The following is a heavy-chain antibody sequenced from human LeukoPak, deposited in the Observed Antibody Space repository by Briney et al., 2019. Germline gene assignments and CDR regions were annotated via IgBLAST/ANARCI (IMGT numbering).Heavy chain of an antibody. Sequence: PSETLSLTCTVSGGSISSGDYYWSWIRQPPGKGLEWIGYIYYSGSTYYNPSLKSRVTISVDTSKNQFSLKPSSVTAADTAVYYCARAYYGESTSLDYWGQGTLVTVSS. CDR2: IYYSGST. J-gene: IGHJ4*02. CDR3: ARAYYGESTSLDY. V-gene: IGHV4-30-4*01. D-gene: IGHD4-17*01. CDR1: GGSISSGDYY.